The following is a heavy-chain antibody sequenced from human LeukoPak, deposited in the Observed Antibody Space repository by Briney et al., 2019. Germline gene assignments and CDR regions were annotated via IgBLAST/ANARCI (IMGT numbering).Heavy chain of an antibody. CDR1: GFDFSTYS. D-gene: IGHD6-19*01. CDR2: ISSSSSNI. CDR3: ARVGRSGWTVDY. V-gene: IGHV3-48*04. J-gene: IGHJ4*02. Sequence: GGSLRLSCAASGFDFSTYSIDWVRQASGKGLEWVSYISSSSSNIYHADSVKGRFTISRDNAKNSLHPQMNSLRAEDTAVYYCARVGRSGWTVDYWGQGTLVTVSS.